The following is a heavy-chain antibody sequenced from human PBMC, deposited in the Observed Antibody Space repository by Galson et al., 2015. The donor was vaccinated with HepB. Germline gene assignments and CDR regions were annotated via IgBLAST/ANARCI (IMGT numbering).Heavy chain of an antibody. CDR3: ATGGSGNFHDY. D-gene: IGHD1-26*01. CDR2: IYYIGTT. Sequence: ETLSLTCTVSFDSIRSYYWSWVRQPPGKGLEWIGSIYYIGTTTYNPSFKRRVTMSVDTSKNQFSLKLNSVTGADTAVYYCATGGSGNFHDYWGQGTLVIVSS. CDR1: FDSIRSYY. V-gene: IGHV4-59*01. J-gene: IGHJ4*02.